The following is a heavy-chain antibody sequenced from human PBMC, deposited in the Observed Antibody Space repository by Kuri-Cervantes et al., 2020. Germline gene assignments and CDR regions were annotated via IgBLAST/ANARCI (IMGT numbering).Heavy chain of an antibody. J-gene: IGHJ3*02. CDR3: ARGRRGGSYYPDAFVI. Sequence: ASVKVSCKSSGYTFTTYVISWVRQAPGQGLEWMGWISVYNGNTNYAQKLQGRVTMTTDTSTSTAYMELRSLRSDDTAVYYCARGRRGGSYYPDAFVIWGQGTMVTVSS. D-gene: IGHD1-26*01. CDR2: ISVYNGNT. CDR1: GYTFTTYV. V-gene: IGHV1-18*01.